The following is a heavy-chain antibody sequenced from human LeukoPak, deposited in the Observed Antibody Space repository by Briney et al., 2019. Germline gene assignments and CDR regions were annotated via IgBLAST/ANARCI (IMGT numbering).Heavy chain of an antibody. CDR1: GFTFDDYA. CDR2: ISGDGGST. D-gene: IGHD3-10*01. J-gene: IGHJ4*02. Sequence: PGGSLRLSCAASGFTFDDYAMHWVRQAPGKGLEWVSLISGDGGSTYYADSVNGRFTISRDNSKNSLYLQMNSLRTEDTALYYCAKDRDSGAPGGYWGQGTLVTVSS. CDR3: AKDRDSGAPGGY. V-gene: IGHV3-43*02.